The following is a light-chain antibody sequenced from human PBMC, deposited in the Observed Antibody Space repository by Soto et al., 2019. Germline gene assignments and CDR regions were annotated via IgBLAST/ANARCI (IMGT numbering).Light chain of an antibody. Sequence: QSALTQPASVSGSPGQSITISCTGTSSDVGSYNVVSWYQQHPGKVPKIMIYEGNKRPSGVSNRFSGSKSGNTASLTISGLQAEDEADYYCCSYAGSRSWVFGGGTQLTVL. CDR1: SSDVGSYNV. V-gene: IGLV2-23*01. J-gene: IGLJ3*02. CDR2: EGN. CDR3: CSYAGSRSWV.